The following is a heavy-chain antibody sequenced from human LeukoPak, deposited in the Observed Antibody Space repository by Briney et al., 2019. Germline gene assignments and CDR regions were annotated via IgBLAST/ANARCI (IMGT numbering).Heavy chain of an antibody. Sequence: SETLSLTCTVSGGSISSSSYYWGWIRQPPGKGLEWIGSIYYSGSTYYNPSLKGRVTISVDTSKNQFSLKLSSVTAADTAVYYCARRDSGWYLDYWGQGTLVTVSS. D-gene: IGHD4-17*01. CDR1: GGSISSSSYY. J-gene: IGHJ4*02. CDR2: IYYSGST. V-gene: IGHV4-39*01. CDR3: ARRDSGWYLDY.